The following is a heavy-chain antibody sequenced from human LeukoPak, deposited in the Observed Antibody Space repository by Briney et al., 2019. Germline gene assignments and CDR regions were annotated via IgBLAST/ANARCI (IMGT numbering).Heavy chain of an antibody. Sequence: GGSLRLSCAASGFTFSSYAMSWVRQAPGKGLEWVSAISGSGGSTYYADSVKGRFTISRDNSKNTLYLQMNSLRAEDTAVYYCAKDRRYSSGWPYYFDYWGQGTLVTVSS. V-gene: IGHV3-23*01. CDR1: GFTFSSYA. J-gene: IGHJ4*02. CDR2: ISGSGGST. CDR3: AKDRRYSSGWPYYFDY. D-gene: IGHD6-19*01.